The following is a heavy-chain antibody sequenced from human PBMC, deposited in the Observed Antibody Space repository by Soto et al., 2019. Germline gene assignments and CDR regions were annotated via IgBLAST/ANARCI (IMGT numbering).Heavy chain of an antibody. Sequence: AETLSLTCTVSGASIRNVYWSWIRQSPGKGLEWIGFIYHSGNTKYNPSLKSRGTISIDTSNNQFYLSLKSVTAADTAVYFCARAHAPTLPFDSWGQGTLVPASS. CDR3: ARAHAPTLPFDS. D-gene: IGHD1-26*01. CDR1: GASIRNVY. CDR2: IYHSGNT. J-gene: IGHJ4*02. V-gene: IGHV4-59*01.